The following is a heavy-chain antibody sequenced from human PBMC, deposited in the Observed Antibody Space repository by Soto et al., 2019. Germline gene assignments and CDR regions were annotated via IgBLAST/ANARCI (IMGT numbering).Heavy chain of an antibody. V-gene: IGHV4-30-2*01. CDR2: MYHSGST. CDR3: ASVPDY. CDR1: GGSISSGGYS. Sequence: TLSLTCAVSGGSISSGGYSWSWIRQPPGKGLEWIGYMYHSGSTYYNSSLKSRVTISIDRSKNQFSLKLSSVTDADTALYYCASVPDYWGQGILVTVSS. J-gene: IGHJ4*02. D-gene: IGHD2-2*01.